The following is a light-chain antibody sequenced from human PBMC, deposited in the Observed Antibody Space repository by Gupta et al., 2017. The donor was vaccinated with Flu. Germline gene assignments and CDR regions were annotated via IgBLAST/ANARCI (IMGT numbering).Light chain of an antibody. V-gene: IGKV1-5*03. CDR2: KAS. Sequence: DIQMTQSPSTLSASVGDRVTITCRASQSVNSWLAWYQQKPGKAPKLLIYKASSLESGVPSRFSGSGSGTEFTLTISSLQSDDFATYYCQQYNSYSRTFGQGTKVEIK. J-gene: IGKJ1*01. CDR1: QSVNSW. CDR3: QQYNSYSRT.